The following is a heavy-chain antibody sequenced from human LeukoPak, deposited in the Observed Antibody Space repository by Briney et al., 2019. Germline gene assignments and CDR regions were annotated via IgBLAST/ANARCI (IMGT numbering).Heavy chain of an antibody. CDR2: ISYDGSNK. D-gene: IGHD6-13*01. Sequence: PGGSLRLSCAASGFTFSSYAMHWVRLAPGKGLEWVAVISYDGSNKYYADSVKGRFTISRDNSKNTLYLQMNSLRAEDTAVYYCARGRSWYFDYWGQGTLVTVSS. V-gene: IGHV3-30-3*01. CDR3: ARGRSWYFDY. CDR1: GFTFSSYA. J-gene: IGHJ4*02.